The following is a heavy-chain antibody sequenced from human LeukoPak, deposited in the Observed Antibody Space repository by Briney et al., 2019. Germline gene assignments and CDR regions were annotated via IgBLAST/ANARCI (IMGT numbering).Heavy chain of an antibody. CDR2: ISGNGDSP. Sequence: GGSLRLSCAASGFTFINYATSWVRQAPGKGLEWVSTISGNGDSPYHADSVKGRFTISRDNAKNTLYLQMNSLRVEDTAVYYCARGRPHGNDYWGQGTLVTVSS. CDR1: GFTFINYA. D-gene: IGHD4-23*01. J-gene: IGHJ4*02. V-gene: IGHV3-23*01. CDR3: ARGRPHGNDY.